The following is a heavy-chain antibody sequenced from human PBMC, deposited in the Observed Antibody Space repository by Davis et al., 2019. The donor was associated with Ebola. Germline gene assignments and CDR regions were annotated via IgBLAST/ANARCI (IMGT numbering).Heavy chain of an antibody. V-gene: IGHV3-74*01. CDR3: ARDLSWILFDY. CDR1: GFTFSSYW. CDR2: ISGDGTTT. J-gene: IGHJ4*02. D-gene: IGHD2-2*03. Sequence: GESLKISCAASGFTFSSYWMHWVRQAPEKGLVWVSRISGDGTTTTYADSVKGRFTISRDNAKNTLYLQMNSLRAEDTAVYYCARDLSWILFDYWGQGTLVTVS.